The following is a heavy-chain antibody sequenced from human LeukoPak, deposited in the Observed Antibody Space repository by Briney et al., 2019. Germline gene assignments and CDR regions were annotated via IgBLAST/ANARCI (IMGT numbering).Heavy chain of an antibody. Sequence: PSGTQSLTCTVSGDSINSLDLWSWVRQPPGKGLEWIGEMYLSGTTHSNPSVKSRVTISVDTSKNQFSLKLSSVTAADTAVYYCARVGYCSGGSCYGYGMDVWGQGTTVTVSS. V-gene: IGHV4-4*02. CDR1: GDSINSLDL. J-gene: IGHJ6*02. CDR3: ARVGYCSGGSCYGYGMDV. D-gene: IGHD2-15*01. CDR2: MYLSGTT.